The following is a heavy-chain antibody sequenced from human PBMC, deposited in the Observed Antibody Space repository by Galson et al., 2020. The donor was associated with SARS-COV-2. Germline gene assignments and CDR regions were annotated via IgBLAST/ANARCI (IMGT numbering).Heavy chain of an antibody. D-gene: IGHD6-19*01. Sequence: SETLSLTCTVSGGSTTSHYWSWIRQPPGKGLEWIGYMYYSGNTTYNPSLKRRVTISVDTSKNQFSLKLSSVTAADTAVYYCARRARGGWYDYWGQGTQVTVSS. CDR3: ARRARGGWYDY. CDR1: GGSTTSHY. J-gene: IGHJ4*02. CDR2: MYYSGNT. V-gene: IGHV4-59*08.